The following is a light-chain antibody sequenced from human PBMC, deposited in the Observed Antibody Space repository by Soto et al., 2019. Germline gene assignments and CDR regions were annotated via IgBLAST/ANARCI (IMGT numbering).Light chain of an antibody. CDR3: QQYNSYPYT. CDR2: KAY. CDR1: QSISSW. J-gene: IGKJ2*01. Sequence: DIQMTQSPSTLSASVGDRVTITCRASQSISSWLAWYQQKPGKAPKLLIYKAYSLESGVPSRFSGSGSGTEFTLTISSLQPDDFATYYCQQYNSYPYTVGQGTKLEIK. V-gene: IGKV1-5*03.